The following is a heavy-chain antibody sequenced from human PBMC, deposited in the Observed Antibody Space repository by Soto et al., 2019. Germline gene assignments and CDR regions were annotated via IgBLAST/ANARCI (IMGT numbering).Heavy chain of an antibody. Sequence: PGGSLRLSCAASGFTFSSYSMNWVRQAPGKGLEWVSFISTGSSYIYYADSVKGRFTISRDNAKNSLYLQMNSLRAEDTAVYYCASPRDLGYRGQGTLVTVSS. D-gene: IGHD3-16*01. CDR1: GFTFSSYS. CDR2: ISTGSSYI. V-gene: IGHV3-21*04. CDR3: ASPRDLGY. J-gene: IGHJ4*02.